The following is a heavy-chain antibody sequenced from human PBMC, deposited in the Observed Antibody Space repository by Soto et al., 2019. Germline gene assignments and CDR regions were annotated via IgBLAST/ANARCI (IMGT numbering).Heavy chain of an antibody. Sequence: SVKVSCKASGGTFSNYAISWVRQAPGQGLEWMGGIIPIFGTANYAEKFQGRVTITADESTSTAYMQLSSLRSEDTAVYYCAREMGTARVTGYYYGMDVWGQGTTVTVSS. CDR2: IIPIFGTA. J-gene: IGHJ6*02. V-gene: IGHV1-69*13. CDR1: GGTFSNYA. CDR3: AREMGTARVTGYYYGMDV. D-gene: IGHD5-18*01.